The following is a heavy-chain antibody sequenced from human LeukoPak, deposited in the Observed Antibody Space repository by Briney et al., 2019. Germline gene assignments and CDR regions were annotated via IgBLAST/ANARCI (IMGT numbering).Heavy chain of an antibody. CDR1: GFSFRSYG. CDR2: ISYDGSHK. Sequence: GGSLRLSCAVSGFSFRSYGMHWVRQAPGKGLEWVAVISYDGSHKYYADSVKGRFTISRDNSKNTLYLQMNSLRAEDTAVYYCAKDDYYDTSGYRDWGQGTLVTVSS. V-gene: IGHV3-30*18. CDR3: AKDDYYDTSGYRD. J-gene: IGHJ4*02. D-gene: IGHD3-22*01.